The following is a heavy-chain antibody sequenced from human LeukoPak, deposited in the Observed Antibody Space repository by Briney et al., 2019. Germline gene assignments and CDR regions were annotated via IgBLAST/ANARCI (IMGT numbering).Heavy chain of an antibody. CDR1: GFTVSNKY. J-gene: IGHJ6*02. CDR3: ARMYFDFWRNISESRYGMDV. D-gene: IGHD3-3*01. CDR2: IYSGAGT. V-gene: IGHV3-53*04. Sequence: GGSLRLSCAASGFTVSNKYMTWVRQAPGRGLEWVSVIYSGAGTDYADSVKGRFTISRHNSKNTLYLQMNSLRTEDTAVYYCARMYFDFWRNISESRYGMDVWGQGTTVTVSS.